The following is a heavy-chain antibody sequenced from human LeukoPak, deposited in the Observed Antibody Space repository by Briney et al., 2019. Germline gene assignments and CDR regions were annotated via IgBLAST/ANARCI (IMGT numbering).Heavy chain of an antibody. Sequence: GGSLRLSCAASGFTFSSYWMHWVRQAPGKGLVWVSRINSDGSSTSYADLVEGRFTISRDNTKNTLYLQMNSLRAEDTAVYYCARGGSRPIDYWGQGTLVTVSS. J-gene: IGHJ4*02. CDR3: ARGGSRPIDY. CDR1: GFTFSSYW. V-gene: IGHV3-74*01. CDR2: INSDGSST. D-gene: IGHD6-13*01.